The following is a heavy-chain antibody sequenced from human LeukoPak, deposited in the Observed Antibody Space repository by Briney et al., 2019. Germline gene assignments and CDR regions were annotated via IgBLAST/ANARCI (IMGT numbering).Heavy chain of an antibody. D-gene: IGHD1-26*01. V-gene: IGHV3-64*04. CDR3: ARDADAIPVVGATYT. J-gene: IGHJ5*02. CDR1: GFSFSNYV. CDR2: ISSDGGST. Sequence: PGGSLRLSCSASGFSFSNYVMHWVRQAPGKGLEYVSFISSDGGSTNYADSVKGRFTISRDNSKNTLYLQMNSLRAEDTAVYYCARDADAIPVVGATYTWGQGTLVTVSS.